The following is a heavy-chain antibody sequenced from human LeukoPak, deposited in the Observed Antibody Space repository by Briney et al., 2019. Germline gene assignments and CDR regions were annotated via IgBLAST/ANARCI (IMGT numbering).Heavy chain of an antibody. CDR3: VGGYGWLPDY. J-gene: IGHJ4*02. CDR1: GFTVSSNY. D-gene: IGHD6-19*01. Sequence: GGSLRLSCAASGFTVSSNYMSWVRQAPGKGLEWVSVLYSGGNTYYADSVQGRFTISRDNSRNTLYLQMNSLRVEDTAVYYCVGGYGWLPDYWGQGTLVTVSS. CDR2: LYSGGNT. V-gene: IGHV3-66*01.